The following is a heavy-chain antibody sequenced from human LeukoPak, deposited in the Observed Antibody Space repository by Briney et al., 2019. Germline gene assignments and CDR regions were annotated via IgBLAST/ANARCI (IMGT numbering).Heavy chain of an antibody. D-gene: IGHD3-22*01. Sequence: PGGSLRLSCAASGFTFSNAWMSWVRQAPGKGLEWVGRIKSKTDGGTTDYAAPVKGRFTISRDDSKNTLYLQMNSLKTEDTAVYYCRWLFGGDHFDYWGQGTLVTVSS. CDR1: GFTFSNAW. CDR2: IKSKTDGGTT. CDR3: RWLFGGDHFDY. V-gene: IGHV3-15*01. J-gene: IGHJ4*02.